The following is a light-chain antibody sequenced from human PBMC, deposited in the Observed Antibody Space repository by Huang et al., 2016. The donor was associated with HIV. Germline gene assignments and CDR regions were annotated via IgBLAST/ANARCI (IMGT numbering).Light chain of an antibody. CDR2: GAS. V-gene: IGKV3-15*01. CDR3: QQYAKWPPRLT. J-gene: IGKJ4*01. Sequence: EIVMTQSPATLSVSPGERVILSCRASESVGSSFAWYQQKPGQAPRLLIYGASTRAAGVPPRVSGSGSGTEFTLSISGLQSADFAVYYCQQYAKWPPRLTFGGGTKVEIK. CDR1: ESVGSS.